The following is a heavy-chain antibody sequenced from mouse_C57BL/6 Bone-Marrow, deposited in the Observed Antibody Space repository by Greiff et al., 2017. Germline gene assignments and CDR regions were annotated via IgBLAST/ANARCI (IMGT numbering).Heavy chain of an antibody. CDR1: GYSITSGYD. J-gene: IGHJ2*01. Sequence: EVQVVESGPGMVKPSQSLSLTCTVTGYSITSGYDWHWIRHFPGNKLEWMGYISYSGSTNYNPSLKSRISITHDTSKNHFFLKLNSVTTEDTATYYCARGGLLLDYWGQGTTLTVSS. V-gene: IGHV3-1*01. CDR2: ISYSGST. D-gene: IGHD1-1*01. CDR3: ARGGLLLDY.